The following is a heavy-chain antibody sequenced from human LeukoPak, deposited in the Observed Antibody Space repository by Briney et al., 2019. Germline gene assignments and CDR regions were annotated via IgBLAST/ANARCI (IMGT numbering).Heavy chain of an antibody. V-gene: IGHV3-74*01. D-gene: IGHD3-22*01. CDR2: INSDGSRS. J-gene: IGHJ4*02. CDR1: GFTLSSYW. CDR3: ARGEGYSPFDY. Sequence: GGSLRLSCAASGFTLSSYWMQWVRQAPGKGLVWVSRINSDGSRSAYADSVKGRFTISRDNVKNTLYLQMNSLRAGDTAVYYCARGEGYSPFDYWGQGTLVTVSS.